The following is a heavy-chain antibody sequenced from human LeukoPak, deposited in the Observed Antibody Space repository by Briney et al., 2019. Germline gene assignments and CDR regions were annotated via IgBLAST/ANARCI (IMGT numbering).Heavy chain of an antibody. Sequence: PGGSLRLSCAASGITVSSNYMSWVRQAPGKGLDWVSVIYSGGTTYYADSVKGRFTISRDSSKNTLYLQMNSLRAEDTPVYYCARRGDCSSTSCLFFDYWGQGTLVTVSS. CDR1: GITVSSNY. J-gene: IGHJ4*02. CDR2: IYSGGTT. D-gene: IGHD2-2*01. V-gene: IGHV3-66*02. CDR3: ARRGDCSSTSCLFFDY.